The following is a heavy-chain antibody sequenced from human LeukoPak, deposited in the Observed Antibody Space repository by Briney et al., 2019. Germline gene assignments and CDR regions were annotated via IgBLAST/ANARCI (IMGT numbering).Heavy chain of an antibody. D-gene: IGHD6-19*01. J-gene: IGHJ4*02. CDR1: GFTFSDNY. Sequence: GGSLRLSCAASGFTFSDNYMSWIRQAPGKGLELVSYISSSGNTTYNADSVKGRFSITRDNAKNSLHLQMNSLRAEDTAVYYCARDGGSAWFLGYWGQGTLVTVSS. CDR3: ARDGGSAWFLGY. V-gene: IGHV3-11*04. CDR2: ISSSGNTT.